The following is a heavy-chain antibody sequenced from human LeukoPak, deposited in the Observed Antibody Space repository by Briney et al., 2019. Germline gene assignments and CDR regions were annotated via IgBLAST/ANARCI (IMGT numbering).Heavy chain of an antibody. V-gene: IGHV3-53*01. CDR2: IYSGDNT. Sequence: GGSLRLSCAASGFTVSPNYMNWVRQAPGKGLEWVSVIYSGDNTYYADSVKGRFTISRDNSKNTLYLQMNSLRAEDTAVYYCAKDAAFDIWGQGTMVTVSS. CDR3: AKDAAFDI. J-gene: IGHJ3*02. CDR1: GFTVSPNY.